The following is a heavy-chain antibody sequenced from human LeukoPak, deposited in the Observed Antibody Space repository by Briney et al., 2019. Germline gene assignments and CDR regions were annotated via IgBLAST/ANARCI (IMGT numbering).Heavy chain of an antibody. CDR3: AKSGDSSSWYLYYFDY. J-gene: IGHJ4*02. CDR1: GFTFSSYA. Sequence: GGSLRLSCAASGFTFSSYAMSWVRQAPGKGLEWVSAISGSGGSTYYADPVMGRFTISRDNSKNTLYLQMNSLRAEDTAVYYCAKSGDSSSWYLYYFDYWGQGTLVTVSS. CDR2: ISGSGGST. D-gene: IGHD6-13*01. V-gene: IGHV3-23*01.